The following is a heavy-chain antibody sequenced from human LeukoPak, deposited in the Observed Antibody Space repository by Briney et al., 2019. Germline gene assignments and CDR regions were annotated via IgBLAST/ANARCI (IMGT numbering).Heavy chain of an antibody. V-gene: IGHV4-4*02. D-gene: IGHD6-13*01. CDR3: ARQLVGSAAVYFDY. CDR2: IYHSGST. J-gene: IGHJ4*02. CDR1: GGSISSSNW. Sequence: SGTLSLTCAVSGGSISSSNWWSWVRQPPGKGLEWIGEIYHSGSTNYNSSLKSRVTISVDKSKNQFSLKLSSVTAADTAVYYCARQLVGSAAVYFDYWGQGTLVTVSS.